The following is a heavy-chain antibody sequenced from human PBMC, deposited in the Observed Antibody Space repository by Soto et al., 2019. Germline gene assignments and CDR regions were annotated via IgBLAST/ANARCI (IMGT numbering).Heavy chain of an antibody. CDR3: AMNSFLYDSGTYSHNAFDL. CDR2: TSYGGDN. CDR1: GGSMGSGDFF. J-gene: IGHJ3*01. Sequence: QMQLQESGPGLVKASQTLSLTCHVSGGSMGSGDFFWGWVRQSPGKGLEWIGHTSYGGDNAYKPSRQCMVPMSVPTSKNEFSLELSLVDASDTAGDYCAMNSFLYDSGTYSHNAFDLWGRGTTVTGS. D-gene: IGHD6-19*01. V-gene: IGHV4-30-4*08.